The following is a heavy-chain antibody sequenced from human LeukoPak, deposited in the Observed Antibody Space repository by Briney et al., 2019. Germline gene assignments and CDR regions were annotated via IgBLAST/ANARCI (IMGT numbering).Heavy chain of an antibody. CDR3: VRDRGTYRPIDY. J-gene: IGHJ4*02. CDR1: GFTFSSYS. D-gene: IGHD1-26*01. CDR2: ISYTGTYI. V-gene: IGHV3-21*04. Sequence: GGSLRLSCAASGFTFSSYSMNWVRQAPGNGLEWVSSISYTGTYIYYADSVKGRFTISRDNAQNSLYLQMNSLRAEDTAIYYCVRDRGTYRPIDYWGQGTLVTVSS.